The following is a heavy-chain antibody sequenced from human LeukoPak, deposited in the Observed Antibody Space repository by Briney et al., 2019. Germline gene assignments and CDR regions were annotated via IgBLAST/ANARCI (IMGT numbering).Heavy chain of an antibody. V-gene: IGHV3-74*01. Sequence: GGSLRLSCADSGYTFSNYWMHWVRQAPGKGLEWVSHINTDGSTTNYADSVKGRFTISRDNAKNTLYLQMHSLRAEDTAVYYCARGGRGLYWGQGTLVTVSS. D-gene: IGHD1-26*01. CDR1: GYTFSNYW. J-gene: IGHJ4*02. CDR2: INTDGSTT. CDR3: ARGGRGLY.